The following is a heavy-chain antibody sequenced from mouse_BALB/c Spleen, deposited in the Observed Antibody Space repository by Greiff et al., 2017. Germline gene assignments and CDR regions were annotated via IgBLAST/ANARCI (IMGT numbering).Heavy chain of an antibody. D-gene: IGHD1-1*01. J-gene: IGHJ2*01. CDR2: IYPGSGNT. V-gene: IGHV1-63*01. CDR3: ARGVLRYNDY. Sequence: QVHVKQSGAELVRPGTSVKISCKASGYAFTNYWLGWVKQRPGHGLEWIGDIYPGSGNTYYNEKFKGKATLTADKSSSTAYMQLSSLTSEDSAVYFCARGVLRYNDYWGQGTTLTVSS. CDR1: GYAFTNYW.